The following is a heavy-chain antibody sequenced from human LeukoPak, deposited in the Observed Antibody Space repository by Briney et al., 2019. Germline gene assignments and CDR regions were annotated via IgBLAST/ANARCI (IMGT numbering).Heavy chain of an antibody. J-gene: IGHJ4*02. D-gene: IGHD2-15*01. Sequence: PGGSLRLSCAASGFTFSSYAMSWVRQAPGKGLEWVSAISGSSGSTYYADSVKGRFTISRDNSKNTLYLQMNSLRAEDTAVYYCAKDRFVVVVAATFDYWGQGTLVTVSS. V-gene: IGHV3-23*01. CDR1: GFTFSSYA. CDR2: ISGSSGST. CDR3: AKDRFVVVVAATFDY.